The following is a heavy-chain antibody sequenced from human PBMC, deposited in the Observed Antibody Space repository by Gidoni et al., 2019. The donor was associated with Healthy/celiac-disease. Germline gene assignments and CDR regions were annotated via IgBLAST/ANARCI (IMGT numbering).Heavy chain of an antibody. J-gene: IGHJ4*02. V-gene: IGHV3-64D*08. D-gene: IGHD6-19*01. CDR3: VKRVKAVAGAFDY. CDR2: ISSNVGST. Sequence: EVQLVESGGGLVQPGGSLRLSCSAFGFTFSSYAMHWVRQAPGKGLEYVSAISSNVGSTYYADSVKGRFTISRDNSKNTLYLQMSSLRAEDTAVYYCVKRVKAVAGAFDYWGQGTLVTVSS. CDR1: GFTFSSYA.